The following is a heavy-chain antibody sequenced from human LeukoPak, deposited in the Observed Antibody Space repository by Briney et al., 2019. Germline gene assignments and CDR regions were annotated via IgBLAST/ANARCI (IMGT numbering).Heavy chain of an antibody. J-gene: IGHJ3*02. CDR1: GGSLSGGHY. CDR3: AKSNGYGLVDI. D-gene: IGHD3-10*01. V-gene: IGHV4-39*07. Sequence: SETLSLTCTIFGGSLSGGHYWGGVRQPPGKGLEWIGNIFYGGSTYYSPSLKSRVTISLDTSRNPFSLKLNSVTAADTAVYYCAKSNGYGLVDIWGQGTMVTVSS. CDR2: IFYGGST.